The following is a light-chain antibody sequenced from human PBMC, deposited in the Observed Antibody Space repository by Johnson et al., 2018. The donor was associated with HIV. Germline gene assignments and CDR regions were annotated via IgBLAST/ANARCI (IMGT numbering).Light chain of an antibody. CDR2: DNN. CDR1: SSNIGNNY. J-gene: IGLJ1*01. CDR3: GTWDSSLSAGV. Sequence: QSVLTQPPSVSAAPGQKVTISCSGSSSNIGNNYVSWYQQLPGTAPKLLIYDNNKRPSGIPDRFYGSKSGTSATLGITGLQTGDEADYYCGTWDSSLSAGVLGTRTKVTVL. V-gene: IGLV1-51*01.